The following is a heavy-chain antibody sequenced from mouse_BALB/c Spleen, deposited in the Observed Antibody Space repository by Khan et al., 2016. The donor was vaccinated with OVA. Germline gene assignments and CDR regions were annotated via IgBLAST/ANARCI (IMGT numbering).Heavy chain of an antibody. CDR2: VNTYYGDA. CDR3: ARGGGGDRFAY. V-gene: IGHV1S137*01. CDR1: GYTFTDFT. Sequence: QVQLQQSGAELVRPGVSVKISCKGSGYTFTDFTMHWVKQSHAKSLEWIGVVNTYYGDATYNQKFKGKATMTVDKSSTTAYMELTRLTSEDSAISYCARGGGGDRFAYWGQGTLVTVSA. J-gene: IGHJ3*01.